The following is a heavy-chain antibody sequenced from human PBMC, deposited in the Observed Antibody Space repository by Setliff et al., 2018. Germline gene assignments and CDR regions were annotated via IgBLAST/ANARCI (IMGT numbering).Heavy chain of an antibody. CDR2: IYTSGST. J-gene: IGHJ4*02. CDR1: GGSISSNGYY. Sequence: TLSLTCAVSGGSISSNGYYWTWIRQHPEKGLEWIGYIYTSGSTNYNPSLKSRVTISVDTSKNQFSLKLSSVTAADTAVYYCASYRQDVNYWGQGTLVTVSS. D-gene: IGHD4-4*01. V-gene: IGHV4-31*11. CDR3: ASYRQDVNY.